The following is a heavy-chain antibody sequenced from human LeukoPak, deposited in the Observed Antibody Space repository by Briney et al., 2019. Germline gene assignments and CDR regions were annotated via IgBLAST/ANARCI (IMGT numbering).Heavy chain of an antibody. CDR3: ARVGIAAGYDWFDP. CDR1: GGSISSYY. D-gene: IGHD6-13*01. J-gene: IGHJ5*02. V-gene: IGHV4-59*01. Sequence: SETLSLTCTVSGGSISSYYWSWIRQPPGKGLEWIGYIYYSGSTNYNPSLKSRVTISVDTSKNQFSLKLSSVTAADTAVYYCARVGIAAGYDWFDPWGQGTLVTVSS. CDR2: IYYSGST.